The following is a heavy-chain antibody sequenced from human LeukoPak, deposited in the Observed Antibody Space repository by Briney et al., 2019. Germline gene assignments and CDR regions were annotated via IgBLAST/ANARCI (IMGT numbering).Heavy chain of an antibody. Sequence: SETLSLTCTVSGGSIRSYYWSWVRQPPGKGLEWIGYIYYSGSTKYNPSLKSRATISVDTSKNQFFLKLNSVTAADTAVYYCGSGSYYFDYWGQGTLVTVSS. CDR3: GSGSYYFDY. CDR1: GGSIRSYY. D-gene: IGHD1-26*01. V-gene: IGHV4-59*08. CDR2: IYYSGST. J-gene: IGHJ4*02.